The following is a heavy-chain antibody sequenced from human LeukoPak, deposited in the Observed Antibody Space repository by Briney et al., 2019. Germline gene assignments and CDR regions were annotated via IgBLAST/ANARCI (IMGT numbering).Heavy chain of an antibody. Sequence: ASVKVSCKASGYTFTGYYIHWVRQAPGQGLEWMGWINPNSGGTNYAQKFQGRVTMTRDTSISTAYMELSRLRSDDTAVYYCAVEYSSSYYFDYWGQGTLVTVSS. CDR2: INPNSGGT. CDR1: GYTFTGYY. J-gene: IGHJ4*02. CDR3: AVEYSSSYYFDY. D-gene: IGHD6-6*01. V-gene: IGHV1-2*02.